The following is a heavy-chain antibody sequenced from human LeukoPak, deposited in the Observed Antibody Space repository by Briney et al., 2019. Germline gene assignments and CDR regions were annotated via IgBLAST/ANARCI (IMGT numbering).Heavy chain of an antibody. Sequence: PGGPLRLSCAASGFTFSKYAMNWVRQAPGKGLEWVSAITGGAEYTYYVDSVKGRFSISRDNSKNMLYLQLDSLRAEDTAVYYCAKNHERGRYDSFDMWTQGSWVTVSS. CDR1: GFTFSKYA. CDR2: ITGGAEYT. J-gene: IGHJ3*02. V-gene: IGHV3-23*01. D-gene: IGHD3-16*02. CDR3: AKNHERGRYDSFDM.